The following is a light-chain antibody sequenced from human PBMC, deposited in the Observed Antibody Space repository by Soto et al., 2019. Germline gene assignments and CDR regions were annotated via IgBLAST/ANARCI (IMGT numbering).Light chain of an antibody. CDR3: QQRTNWPLT. Sequence: EIVLTQSPATLSLSPGERATLSCRASQSVSRYLAWYQQKPGQAPRLLIYDASNRATGIPARFSGSGSGTDLTLTISSREPEDFAVYYCQQRTNWPLTFGGGTKVEIK. CDR2: DAS. V-gene: IGKV3-11*01. CDR1: QSVSRY. J-gene: IGKJ4*01.